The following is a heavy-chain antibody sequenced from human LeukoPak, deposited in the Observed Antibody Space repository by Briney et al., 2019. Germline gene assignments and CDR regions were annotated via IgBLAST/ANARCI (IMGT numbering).Heavy chain of an antibody. CDR1: GFTFSSYW. CDR3: ARARDSGYEVIDY. V-gene: IGHV3-74*01. Sequence: GGSLRLSCAASGFTFSSYWMYWVRQVPGKGLVWVSRINSDGSSTSYADSVKGRFTISRDNAKNTLYLQMNSLRAEDTAVYYCARARDSGYEVIDYWGQGTLVTVSS. D-gene: IGHD5-12*01. CDR2: INSDGSST. J-gene: IGHJ4*02.